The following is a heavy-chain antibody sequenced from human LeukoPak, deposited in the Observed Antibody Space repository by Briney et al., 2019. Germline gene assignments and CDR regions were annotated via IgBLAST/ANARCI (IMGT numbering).Heavy chain of an antibody. V-gene: IGHV4-59*01. Sequence: SETLSLTCTVSGGSISSYYWSWIRQPPGKGLEWIGYIYYSGSTNYNPSLKSRVTISVDTSKNQFSLKLSSVTAADTAVYYRARVAVAGRDWYFDLWGRGTLVTVSS. J-gene: IGHJ2*01. CDR2: IYYSGST. CDR1: GGSISSYY. D-gene: IGHD6-19*01. CDR3: ARVAVAGRDWYFDL.